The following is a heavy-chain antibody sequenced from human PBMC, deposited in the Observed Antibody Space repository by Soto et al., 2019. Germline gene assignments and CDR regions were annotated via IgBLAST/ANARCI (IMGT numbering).Heavy chain of an antibody. CDR3: TTDTSSYWFYAFDY. V-gene: IGHV3-15*07. CDR2: LKSKADGETT. D-gene: IGHD6-13*01. J-gene: IGHJ4*02. CDR1: GFTFSDAW. Sequence: EVKLVESGGGLVKPGGSLRLSCAASGFTFSDAWMNWVRQSPGKGLEWVARLKSKADGETTDYAEPVRGRFSISRDYSQDMLNLQMDSLKTDDTALYYCTTDTSSYWFYAFDYWGQGIQVTVSS.